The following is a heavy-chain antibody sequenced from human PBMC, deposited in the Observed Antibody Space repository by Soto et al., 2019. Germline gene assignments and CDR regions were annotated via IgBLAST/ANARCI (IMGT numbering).Heavy chain of an antibody. D-gene: IGHD2-21*01. CDR3: ARGMTPPCAPAWYYFDS. J-gene: IGHJ4*02. Sequence: SETLSLTCTVSGASITGSSYWSWIRQPAGKGLEWIGRFSLSGTTNYNPSLRRRVTMSADVSKNQFSLRLTCVTAADTALNNCARGMTPPCAPAWYYFDSWGQGTLVTVSS. V-gene: IGHV4-4*07. CDR2: FSLSGTT. CDR1: GASITGSSY.